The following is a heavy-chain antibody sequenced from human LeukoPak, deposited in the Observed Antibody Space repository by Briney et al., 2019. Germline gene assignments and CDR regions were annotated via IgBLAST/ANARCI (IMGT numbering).Heavy chain of an antibody. CDR2: INYGGNT. CDR3: ARHDPRGGAFDI. CDR1: GGSISTYY. D-gene: IGHD3-10*01. J-gene: IGHJ3*02. V-gene: IGHV4-59*08. Sequence: SETLSLTCIGSGGSISTYYWSWILQPPGKGLDLIGYINYGGNTQYNPALKSRVTISVDTSKNQFSLKLSSVTAADTAVYYCARHDPRGGAFDIWGQGTMVTVSS.